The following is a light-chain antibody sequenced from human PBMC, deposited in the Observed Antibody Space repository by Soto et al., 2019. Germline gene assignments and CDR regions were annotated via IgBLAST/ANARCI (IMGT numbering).Light chain of an antibody. J-gene: IGKJ1*01. CDR1: HDIHTY. CDR3: QRYDSPPWT. V-gene: IGKV1-27*01. Sequence: DIQMTQSPSSLSASVGDRLTITCRASHDIHTYLAWFQQKPGEVPKVLLYSASTLQSGVPSRFSGSGSGTDFTLTISGLQPEDVATCYCQRYDSPPWTFGQGTKVEVK. CDR2: SAS.